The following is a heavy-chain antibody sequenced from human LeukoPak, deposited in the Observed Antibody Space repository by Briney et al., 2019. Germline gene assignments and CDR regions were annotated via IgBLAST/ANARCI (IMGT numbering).Heavy chain of an antibody. CDR1: GYRFTSYW. J-gene: IGHJ3*02. Sequence: GESLKISCKGSGYRFTSYWIGWVRQMPGKGLEGIGIIYPSDSDSRYSPSFQVQVTISADKYISTVSLQWSSLKASDSAMYYCARLSRSWPHATFDIWGQGTMVTVSS. CDR2: IYPSDSDS. CDR3: ARLSRSWPHATFDI. V-gene: IGHV5-51*01. D-gene: IGHD1-26*01.